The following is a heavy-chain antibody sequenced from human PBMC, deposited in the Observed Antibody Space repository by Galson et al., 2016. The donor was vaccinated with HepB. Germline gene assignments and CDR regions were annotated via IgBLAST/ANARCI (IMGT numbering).Heavy chain of an antibody. CDR3: TRSLYSVVSAPGW. V-gene: IGHV1-18*01. Sequence: SVKVSCKASGYTFLAYVITWVRRAPGQGLECIGWISPYSGNTSFAQNFQGRVILTTETSTNTAYMELKNLRSADTAVYYCTRSLYSVVSAPGWWGQGALITVSS. CDR2: ISPYSGNT. D-gene: IGHD5/OR15-5a*01. CDR1: GYTFLAYV. J-gene: IGHJ1*01.